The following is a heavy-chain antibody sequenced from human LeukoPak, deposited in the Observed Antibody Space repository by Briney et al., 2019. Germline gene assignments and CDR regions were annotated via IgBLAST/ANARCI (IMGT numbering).Heavy chain of an antibody. J-gene: IGHJ4*02. CDR3: AKSGYSGYEPFDY. Sequence: SGGSLRLSCAASGFTFSSYAMSWVRQAPGKGLEWVSAISGSGGSTYYADSVKGRFTISRDNSKNTLYLQMNSLRAEDTAVYYCAKSGYSGYEPFDYWGQGTLVTVSS. CDR1: GFTFSSYA. CDR2: ISGSGGST. D-gene: IGHD5-12*01. V-gene: IGHV3-23*01.